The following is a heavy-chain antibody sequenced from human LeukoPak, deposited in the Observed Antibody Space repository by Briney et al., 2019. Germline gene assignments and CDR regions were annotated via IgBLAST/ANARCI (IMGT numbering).Heavy chain of an antibody. CDR1: GFTVSSNY. CDR3: ARGKMATLYFDY. J-gene: IGHJ4*02. D-gene: IGHD5-24*01. Sequence: GGSLRLSCAASGFTVSSNYMSWVRQAPGKGLEWVSVIYSGGSTYYADSVKGRFTISRDNSKNTLYLQMNSLRAEDTAVYYCARGKMATLYFDYWGQGTLVTVSS. CDR2: IYSGGST. V-gene: IGHV3-53*01.